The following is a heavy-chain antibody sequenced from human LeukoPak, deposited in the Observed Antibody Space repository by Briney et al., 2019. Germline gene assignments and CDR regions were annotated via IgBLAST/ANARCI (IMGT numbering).Heavy chain of an antibody. J-gene: IGHJ3*02. V-gene: IGHV4-59*01. CDR1: GGAISSYY. CDR2: IYYSGST. Sequence: SETLSLTCTVSGGAISSYYWSWSRQPPGKGLGWIGYIYYSGSTNYNPSLKSRVTISVDTSKNQFSLKLSSVTAADTAVYYCAREKAVAGTGGAFAIWGQGTMVTVSS. CDR3: AREKAVAGTGGAFAI. D-gene: IGHD6-19*01.